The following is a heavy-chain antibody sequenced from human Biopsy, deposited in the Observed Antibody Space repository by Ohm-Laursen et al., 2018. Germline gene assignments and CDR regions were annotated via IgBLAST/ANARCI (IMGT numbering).Heavy chain of an antibody. J-gene: IGHJ3*01. CDR3: ARGPYGDNAGAFDV. V-gene: IGHV4-34*01. D-gene: IGHD4/OR15-4a*01. CDR2: FSHTGTT. CDR1: GGSFSGYD. Sequence: TLSLTCVVDGGSFSGYDWTWIRQPPGEGLEWVGEFSHTGTTIYNPSLKSRLTISVDKSKNHFSLRLTSVTAADTATYFCARGPYGDNAGAFDVWGQGTVVTVSS.